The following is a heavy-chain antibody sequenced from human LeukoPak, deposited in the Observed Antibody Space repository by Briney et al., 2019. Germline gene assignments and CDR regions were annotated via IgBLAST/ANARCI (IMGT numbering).Heavy chain of an antibody. J-gene: IGHJ6*02. D-gene: IGHD2-15*01. CDR3: ARDPTPRYCSGGSCYTHYGMDV. CDR1: GFTFSGYT. CDR2: ISSSSSYI. V-gene: IGHV3-21*01. Sequence: GGSLRLSCAASGFTFSGYTMNTVRGAPGKGLGWGSSISSSSSYIFYADSVTARPTASRDNAKNSLYLQMNSLRAEDTAVYYCARDPTPRYCSGGSCYTHYGMDVWGQGATVTVSS.